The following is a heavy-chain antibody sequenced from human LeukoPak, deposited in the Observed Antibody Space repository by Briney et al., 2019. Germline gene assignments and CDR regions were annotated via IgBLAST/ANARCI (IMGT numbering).Heavy chain of an antibody. Sequence: PGGSLRLSCAVSGFTVTSNYMSWVRQAPGKGLEWVPVVYPGGFTYHADSVKGRFTISRDTSKHTVYLQMNSLRAEDTAVYYCAIGGVIWRMDVWGQGTTVTVSS. J-gene: IGHJ6*02. CDR3: AIGGVIWRMDV. D-gene: IGHD2/OR15-2a*01. CDR2: VYPGGFT. CDR1: GFTVTSNY. V-gene: IGHV3-66*01.